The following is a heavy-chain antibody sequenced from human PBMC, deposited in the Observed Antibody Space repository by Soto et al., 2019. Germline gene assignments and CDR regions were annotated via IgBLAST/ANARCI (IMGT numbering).Heavy chain of an antibody. J-gene: IGHJ4*02. V-gene: IGHV1-69*13. CDR2: IIPIFGTA. CDR3: ARSGRDGYNTAIDY. CDR1: GGTFSSYA. Sequence: ASVKVSCKASGGTFSSYAISWVRQAPGQGLEWMGGIIPIFGTANYAQKFQGRVTINADESTSTAYMELSSLRSEDTAVYYCARSGRDGYNTAIDYWGQGTLVTVSS. D-gene: IGHD5-12*01.